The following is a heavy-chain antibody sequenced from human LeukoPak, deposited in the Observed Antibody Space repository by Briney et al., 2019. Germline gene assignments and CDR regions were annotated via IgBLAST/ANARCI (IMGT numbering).Heavy chain of an antibody. Sequence: GGSLRLSCAASGFTFSSHATSWVRQAPGKGLEWVSSISGTGDTTHYADSVKGRFTISRDNFETTLYLQMNSLRAEDTAVYYCAKALRVMYFYDSSGYYYTPFDYWGQGTLVTVSS. CDR3: AKALRVMYFYDSSGYYYTPFDY. D-gene: IGHD3-22*01. CDR2: ISGTGDTT. V-gene: IGHV3-23*01. CDR1: GFTFSSHA. J-gene: IGHJ4*02.